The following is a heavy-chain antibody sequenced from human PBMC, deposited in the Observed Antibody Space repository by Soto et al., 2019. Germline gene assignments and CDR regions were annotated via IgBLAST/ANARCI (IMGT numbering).Heavy chain of an antibody. CDR3: ARPLTVTAMFLDS. Sequence: QVQLVESGGGVVQPGRSLRLSCAASGFTFSSYGMHWVRQAPGKGLEWVAVIWYDGSNKYYADSVKGRFTISRDTSKNLLYLHMSSLRAEDTAVYYCARPLTVTAMFLDSWGQGTLVTVSS. J-gene: IGHJ4*02. CDR2: IWYDGSNK. D-gene: IGHD5-18*01. V-gene: IGHV3-33*01. CDR1: GFTFSSYG.